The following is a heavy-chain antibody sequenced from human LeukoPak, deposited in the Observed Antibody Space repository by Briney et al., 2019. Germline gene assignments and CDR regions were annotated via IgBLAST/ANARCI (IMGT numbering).Heavy chain of an antibody. V-gene: IGHV3-7*02. Sequence: GGSLRLSCAASGFTFSSYWMSWVRQAPGKGLEWVANIKQDGSEKYYVDSVKGRFTISRDNAKNSLYLQMNSLRAEDTAVYYCARLGLLLWFGESQTYNWFDPWGQGTLVTVSS. CDR3: ARLGLLLWFGESQTYNWFDP. CDR2: IKQDGSEK. CDR1: GFTFSSYW. D-gene: IGHD3-10*01. J-gene: IGHJ5*02.